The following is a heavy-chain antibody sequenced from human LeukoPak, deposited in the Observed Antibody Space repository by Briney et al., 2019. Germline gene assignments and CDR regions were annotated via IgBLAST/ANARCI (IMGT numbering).Heavy chain of an antibody. Sequence: GGSLRLSCAASGFTFSTYAMSWVRQAPGKGLEWVSGISGSGVTTYYTDSVKGRFTISRDNAKNTLYLQIDTMRAEDTAVYYCAKGATTRSTVITYYFDNWGQGTLVTVSS. CDR3: AKGATTRSTVITYYFDN. CDR1: GFTFSTYA. V-gene: IGHV3-23*01. D-gene: IGHD4-17*01. CDR2: ISGSGVTT. J-gene: IGHJ4*02.